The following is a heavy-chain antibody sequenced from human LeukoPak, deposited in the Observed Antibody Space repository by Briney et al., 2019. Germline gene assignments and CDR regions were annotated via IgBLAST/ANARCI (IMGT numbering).Heavy chain of an antibody. CDR1: GYTFTGYY. V-gene: IGHV1-2*02. CDR3: ARVSPYSGYDYLDY. CDR2: INPNSGGT. D-gene: IGHD5-12*01. Sequence: GASVKVSCKASGYTFTGYYMHWVRQAPGQGLEWMGWINPNSGGTNYAQKFQGRVTMTRDTSNSTAYMELSRLRSDDTAVYYCARVSPYSGYDYLDYWGQGTLVTVSS. J-gene: IGHJ4*02.